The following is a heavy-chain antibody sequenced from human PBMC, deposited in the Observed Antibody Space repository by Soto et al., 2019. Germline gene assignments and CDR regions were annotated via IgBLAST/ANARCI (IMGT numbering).Heavy chain of an antibody. CDR2: VYYSGTT. CDR3: ARTTAVPNTLRSRYFFDY. D-gene: IGHD4-17*01. Sequence: PSETLSLTCAVSGDSVSDKTYYGSWIPQPPGKRLEWIWYVYYSGTTNYNPSLKSLVTISVDLSKNRFSLRLSSVTTADTALYYCARTTAVPNTLRSRYFFDYWGQGTLVTVSS. CDR1: GDSVSDKTYY. J-gene: IGHJ4*02. V-gene: IGHV4-61*01.